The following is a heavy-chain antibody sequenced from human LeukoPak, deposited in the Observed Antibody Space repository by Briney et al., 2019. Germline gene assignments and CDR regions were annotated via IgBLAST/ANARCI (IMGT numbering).Heavy chain of an antibody. Sequence: PGGFLRLSCATSGFNFRNYWMSWVRQAPGKGLERVANIKEDGSEKNYVDSVKGRFTISRDNADNSLSLQMTSLRVEDTAVYYCATRLGWGQGTLVIVSS. CDR1: GFNFRNYW. V-gene: IGHV3-7*01. CDR2: IKEDGSEK. J-gene: IGHJ4*02. D-gene: IGHD6-6*01. CDR3: ATRLG.